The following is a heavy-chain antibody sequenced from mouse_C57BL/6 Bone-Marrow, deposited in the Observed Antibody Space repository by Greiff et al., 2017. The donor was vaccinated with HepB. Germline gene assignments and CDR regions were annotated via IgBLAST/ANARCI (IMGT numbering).Heavy chain of an antibody. J-gene: IGHJ3*01. CDR2: IDPSDSYT. CDR1: GYTFTSYW. Sequence: VQLQQPGAELVRPGTSVKLSCKASGYTFTSYWMHWVKQRPGQGLEWIGVIDPSDSYTNYNQKFKGKATLTVDTSSSTAYMQLSSLTSVDSAVYYCARVYYVSLFAYWGQGTLVTVSA. V-gene: IGHV1-59*01. D-gene: IGHD1-1*01. CDR3: ARVYYVSLFAY.